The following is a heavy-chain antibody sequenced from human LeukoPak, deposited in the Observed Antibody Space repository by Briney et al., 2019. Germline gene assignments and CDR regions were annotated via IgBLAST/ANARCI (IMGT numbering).Heavy chain of an antibody. V-gene: IGHV4-34*01. J-gene: IGHJ3*02. CDR1: GGSLSGYY. CDR3: ARDLIADYVWGSYRYSDAFDI. CDR2: INHSGST. D-gene: IGHD3-16*02. Sequence: SETLSLTCAVYGGSLSGYYWSWIRQPPGKGLEWIGEINHSGSTNYNPSLKSRVTISVDTSKNQFSLKLSSVTAADTAVYYCARDLIADYVWGSYRYSDAFDIWGQGTMVTVSS.